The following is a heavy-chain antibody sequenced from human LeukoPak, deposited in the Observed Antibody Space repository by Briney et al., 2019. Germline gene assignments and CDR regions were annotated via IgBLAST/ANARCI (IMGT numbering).Heavy chain of an antibody. Sequence: SETLSLTCTVSGGSISSGGYYWSWIRQPPGKGLEWIGYIYYSGSTNHNPSLKSRVTISVDTSKNQFSLKLSSVTAADTAVYYCARELNSSGWYPSWYFDLWGRGTLVTVSS. D-gene: IGHD6-19*01. J-gene: IGHJ2*01. CDR1: GGSISSGGYY. CDR2: IYYSGST. V-gene: IGHV4-61*08. CDR3: ARELNSSGWYPSWYFDL.